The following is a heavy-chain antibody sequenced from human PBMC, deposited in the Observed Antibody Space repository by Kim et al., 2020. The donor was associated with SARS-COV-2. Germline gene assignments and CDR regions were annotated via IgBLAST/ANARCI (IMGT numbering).Heavy chain of an antibody. CDR2: IYGDGST. CDR1: GFTVSSKY. V-gene: IGHV3-53*01. Sequence: GGSLRLSCAASGFTVSSKYMTWVRRAPGKGLEWVSLIYGDGSTYYADSVKGRFTISRDNSENTVYLQMNGLRADDTAVYYCASGYCSRGDCSWRNGMDVWGQGTTVAVS. J-gene: IGHJ6*02. D-gene: IGHD2-2*01. CDR3: ASGYCSRGDCSWRNGMDV.